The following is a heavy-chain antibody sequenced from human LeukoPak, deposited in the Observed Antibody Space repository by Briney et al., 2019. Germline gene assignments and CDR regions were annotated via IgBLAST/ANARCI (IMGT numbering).Heavy chain of an antibody. J-gene: IGHJ4*02. Sequence: KPSETLSLTCTVSGGSISRYYWSWIRQPPGKGLEWIGSIYYSGSTNYNPSLKSRVTISVDTSKDQFSLKLSSVTAADTAVYYCARLEYYGSGSYYYFDYWGQGTLVTVSS. CDR1: GGSISRYY. D-gene: IGHD3-10*01. V-gene: IGHV4-59*08. CDR3: ARLEYYGSGSYYYFDY. CDR2: IYYSGST.